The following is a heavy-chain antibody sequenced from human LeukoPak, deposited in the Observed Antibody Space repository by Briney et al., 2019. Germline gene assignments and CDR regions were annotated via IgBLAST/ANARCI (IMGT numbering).Heavy chain of an antibody. CDR2: IYYSGST. D-gene: IGHD3-22*01. CDR3: ARHLTKVYDSSGYEDY. J-gene: IGHJ4*02. V-gene: IGHV4-39*01. CDR1: GGSISSSSYY. Sequence: PSETLSLTCTVSGGSISSSSYYWGWIRQPPGKGLEWIGSIYYSGSTYYNPSLKRRVTISVDTSKNQFSLKLSPVTAADTAVYYCARHLTKVYDSSGYEDYWGQGTLVTVSS.